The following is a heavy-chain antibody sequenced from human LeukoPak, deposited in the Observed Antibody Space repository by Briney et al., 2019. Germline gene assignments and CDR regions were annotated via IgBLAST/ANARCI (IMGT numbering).Heavy chain of an antibody. V-gene: IGHV4-31*02. CDR1: GGFISTGAYY. J-gene: IGHJ4*02. D-gene: IGHD5-24*01. CDR2: TYYSGST. Sequence: SETLSLTCSVSGGFISTGAYYWGWIRQYPGKGLEWIWYTYYSGSTYYNPSLKSRVIISLDTSKNQFSLKLNSVTAADTAVYYCARGDGYKADYWGQGTLVTVSS. CDR3: ARGDGYKADY.